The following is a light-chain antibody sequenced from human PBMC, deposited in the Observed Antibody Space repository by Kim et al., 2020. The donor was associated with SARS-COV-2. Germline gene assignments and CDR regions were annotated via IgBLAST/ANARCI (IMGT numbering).Light chain of an antibody. Sequence: EIVLTQSPGTLSLSPGERVTLSCRASQSLSSSYLAWYQHKPGQAPRLLIYGASSRATGIPDRFSGSGSGTDFTLTISRLEPEDFSVYYCQQFDTSALTFGGGTKVDIK. V-gene: IGKV3-20*01. CDR2: GAS. CDR1: QSLSSSY. CDR3: QQFDTSALT. J-gene: IGKJ4*01.